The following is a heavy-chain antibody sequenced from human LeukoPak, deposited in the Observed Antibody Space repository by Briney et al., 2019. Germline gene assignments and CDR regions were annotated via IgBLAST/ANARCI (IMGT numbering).Heavy chain of an antibody. CDR3: ATPARYYYYGMDV. D-gene: IGHD6-25*01. J-gene: IGHJ6*02. V-gene: IGHV1-2*02. Sequence: ASVKVSCKTSGYTFTDYYMHWVRQAPGQGLEWMGWINPNSGGTNYAQKFQGRVTMTRDTSISTAYMELSRLRSDDTAVYYCATPARYYYYGMDVWGQGTTVTVSS. CDR2: INPNSGGT. CDR1: GYTFTDYY.